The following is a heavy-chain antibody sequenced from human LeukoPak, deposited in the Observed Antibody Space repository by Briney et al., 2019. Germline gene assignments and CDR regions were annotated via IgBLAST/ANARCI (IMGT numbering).Heavy chain of an antibody. CDR2: IYYSGST. D-gene: IGHD3-22*01. J-gene: IGHJ3*02. CDR1: GGSFSSGDYN. Sequence: PSETLSLTCTVSGGSFSSGDYNWIWIRQPPGKGLEWIGYIYYSGSTYYNPSLKSRVTISVDTSKNQFSLKLSSVTAADTAVYYGARDTIPMIVGRAFDIWGQGTMVTVSS. CDR3: ARDTIPMIVGRAFDI. V-gene: IGHV4-30-4*01.